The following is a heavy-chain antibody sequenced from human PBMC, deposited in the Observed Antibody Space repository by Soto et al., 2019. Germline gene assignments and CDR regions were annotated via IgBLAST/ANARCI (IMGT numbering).Heavy chain of an antibody. CDR3: AREVLLWFGEFPTWFDP. J-gene: IGHJ5*02. CDR2: INAGNGNT. CDR1: GYTFTSYA. D-gene: IGHD3-10*01. Sequence: ASVKVSCKASGYTFTSYAMHWVRQAPGQRLEWMGWINAGNGNTKYSQKFQGRVTITRDTSASTAYMELSSLRSEDTAVYYCAREVLLWFGEFPTWFDPWGQGTLVTVSS. V-gene: IGHV1-3*01.